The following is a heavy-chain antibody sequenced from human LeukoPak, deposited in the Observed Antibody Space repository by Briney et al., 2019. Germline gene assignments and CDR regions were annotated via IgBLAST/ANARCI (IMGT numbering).Heavy chain of an antibody. J-gene: IGHJ6*02. CDR2: INHSGST. D-gene: IGHD3-9*01. CDR1: GGSFSGYY. CDR3: ASVSELRYFDWYYGMDV. Sequence: PSETLSLTCAVYGGSFSGYYWSWIRQPPGKGLEWIGEINHSGSTNCNPSLKSRVTISVDTSKNQFSLKLSSVTAADTAVYYCASVSELRYFDWYYGMDVWGQGTTVTVSS. V-gene: IGHV4-34*01.